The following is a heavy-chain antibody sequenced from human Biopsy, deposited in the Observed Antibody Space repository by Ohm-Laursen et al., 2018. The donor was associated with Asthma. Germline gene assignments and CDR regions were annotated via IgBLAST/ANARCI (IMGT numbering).Heavy chain of an antibody. J-gene: IGHJ4*02. CDR3: ARGDSSNWSHYYFDY. Sequence: LSLTCAASGFAVSRDYVFWVRQAPGKGLEWVSVIYSGGTSHTADSVRGRFTISRDYSKNTLYLQMHSLRAEDTAVYYCARGDSSNWSHYYFDYWGQGTLVTVSS. D-gene: IGHD3-22*01. CDR2: IYSGGTS. V-gene: IGHV3-53*01. CDR1: GFAVSRDY.